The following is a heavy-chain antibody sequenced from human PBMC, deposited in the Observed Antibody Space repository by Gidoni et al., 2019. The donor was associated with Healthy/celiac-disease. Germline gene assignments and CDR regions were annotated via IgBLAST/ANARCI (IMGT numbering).Heavy chain of an antibody. CDR1: GGTFSSYA. D-gene: IGHD2-2*01. V-gene: IGHV1-69*06. J-gene: IGHJ4*02. CDR2: IIPIVGTA. CDR3: ASSPVVPAAIQARFDY. Sequence: QVQLVQSGAAVKKPGSSVNVSGTDSGGTFSSYAISWVRQAPGQGLEWMGGIIPIVGTANYAQKFQGRVTITADKSTSTAYMELSSLRSEDTAVYYCASSPVVPAAIQARFDYWGQGTLVTVSS.